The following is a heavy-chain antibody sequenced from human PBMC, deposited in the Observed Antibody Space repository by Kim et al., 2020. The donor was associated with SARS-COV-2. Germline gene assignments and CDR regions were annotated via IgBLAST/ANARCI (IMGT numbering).Heavy chain of an antibody. CDR3: AREARFDWADF. D-gene: IGHD3-9*01. CDR2: ISKDGNVK. CDR1: GFIFISYT. Sequence: GGSLRLSCAASGFIFISYTMYWVRQVPGKGLEWVAIISKDGNVKYYGDSVKGRFTVSRDNSKNTLYLQMNSLRVEDTALYYCAREARFDWADFWGQGTLVTVSS. V-gene: IGHV3-30*04. J-gene: IGHJ4*02.